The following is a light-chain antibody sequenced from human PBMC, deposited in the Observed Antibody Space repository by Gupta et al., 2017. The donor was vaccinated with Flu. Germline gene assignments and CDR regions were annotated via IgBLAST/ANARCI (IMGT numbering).Light chain of an antibody. J-gene: IGLJ1*01. CDR3: AAWDDSLNGHYV. V-gene: IGLV1-44*01. Sequence: VTISCSGSSSNIGSNPVNWYQQVPGTAPNLLIYGNSQRPSGVPDRFSGSKSGTSAPLAISGLQSEDEADYYCAAWDDSLNGHYVFGTGTKVTVL. CDR2: GNS. CDR1: SSNIGSNP.